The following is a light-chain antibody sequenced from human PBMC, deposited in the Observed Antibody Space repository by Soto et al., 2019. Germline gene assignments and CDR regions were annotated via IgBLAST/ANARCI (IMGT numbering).Light chain of an antibody. CDR3: SSYTTNSTYV. CDR2: DLT. Sequence: QSALTQPASVSGSPGQSITISCTGTSSDVGGYNYVSWYQQHPGKAPKLLIYDLTYRPSWTSNRFSCSKSGNTASLTISGRQAEDEADYYCSSYTTNSTYVFGTGTKLTVL. CDR1: SSDVGGYNY. J-gene: IGLJ1*01. V-gene: IGLV2-14*01.